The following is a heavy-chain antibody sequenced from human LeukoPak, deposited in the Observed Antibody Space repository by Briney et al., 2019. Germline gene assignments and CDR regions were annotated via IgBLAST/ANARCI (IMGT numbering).Heavy chain of an antibody. J-gene: IGHJ4*02. CDR1: GGPIYSYY. CDR2: INPSGST. CDR3: ARAQGRDGYNGILEY. D-gene: IGHD5-24*01. V-gene: IGHV4-34*01. Sequence: SETLSLTCTVSGGPIYSYYWTWIRQPPGKGLEWIGEINPSGSTNYNPSLKSRVTISVDTSKNQFSLKLSSVTAADTAVFYCARAQGRDGYNGILEYWGQGALVTVSS.